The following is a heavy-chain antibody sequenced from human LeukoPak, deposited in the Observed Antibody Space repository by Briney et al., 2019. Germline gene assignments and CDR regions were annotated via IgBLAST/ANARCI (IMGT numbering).Heavy chain of an antibody. CDR3: AKGGEMATFDY. J-gene: IGHJ4*02. V-gene: IGHV3-7*01. CDR2: IKQDGSEK. CDR1: GFTFSSYW. Sequence: GGSLRLSCAASGFTFSSYWMTWVRQAPGKGLEWVANIKQDGSEKYYVDSVKGRFTISRDNSKNTLYLQMNSLRAEDTAVYYCAKGGEMATFDYWGQGTLVTVSS. D-gene: IGHD5-24*01.